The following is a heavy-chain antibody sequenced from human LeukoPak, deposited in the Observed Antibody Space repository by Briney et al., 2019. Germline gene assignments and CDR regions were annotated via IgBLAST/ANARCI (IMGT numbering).Heavy chain of an antibody. Sequence: SETLSLTCTVSGASISTSAYYWGWIRQPPGKGLDWIGNIYYSGSTYYNPSLKSRVTIPVDSSKNQFSLRLSSVTTADTAVYYCAKSDGYGLIDYWGQGTLVTVSS. CDR2: IYYSGST. D-gene: IGHD5-24*01. J-gene: IGHJ4*02. V-gene: IGHV4-39*01. CDR1: GASISTSAYY. CDR3: AKSDGYGLIDY.